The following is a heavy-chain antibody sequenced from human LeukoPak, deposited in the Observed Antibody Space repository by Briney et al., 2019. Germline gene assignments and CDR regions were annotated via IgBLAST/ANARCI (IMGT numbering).Heavy chain of an antibody. V-gene: IGHV1-18*01. CDR3: ARDRPDCSGGSCYSY. Sequence: ASVKVSCKASGYTFTSYGISWVRQAPGQGLEWMGWISAYNGNTNYAQKLQGRVTMTTDTSTSTAYMELRSLRSDDTAVYYCARDRPDCSGGSCYSYWGQGTLVTVSS. CDR2: ISAYNGNT. CDR1: GYTFTSYG. J-gene: IGHJ4*02. D-gene: IGHD2-15*01.